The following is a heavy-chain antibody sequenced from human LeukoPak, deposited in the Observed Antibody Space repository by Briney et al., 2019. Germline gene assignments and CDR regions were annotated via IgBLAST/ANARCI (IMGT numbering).Heavy chain of an antibody. CDR2: LYNDDTT. J-gene: IGHJ4*02. CDR1: GFIVNSNY. CDR3: ARGGGYYAIDY. V-gene: IGHV3-53*01. Sequence: GGSLRLSCAASGFIVNSNYMNWVRQAPGKGLEWVSDLYNDDTTYYADSVKGRFTISRDNPKNMLSLQMNNPRAEDTAVYYCARGGGYYAIDYWGQGTLVTVSS. D-gene: IGHD1-26*01.